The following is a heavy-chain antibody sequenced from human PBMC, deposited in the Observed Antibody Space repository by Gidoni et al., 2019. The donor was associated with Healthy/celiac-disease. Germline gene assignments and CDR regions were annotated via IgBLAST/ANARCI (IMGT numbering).Heavy chain of an antibody. J-gene: IGHJ3*02. Sequence: EVQLVESGGGLVQPGGSLRLSCAASGFTVSSNYMSWVRQAPGKGLEWVSVIYSGGSPYYADSVKGRFTISRDNSKNTLYLQMNRLRAEDTAVYYCARGTVKLVHAFDIWGQGTMVTVSS. CDR2: IYSGGSP. CDR1: GFTVSSNY. D-gene: IGHD6-13*01. V-gene: IGHV3-66*02. CDR3: ARGTVKLVHAFDI.